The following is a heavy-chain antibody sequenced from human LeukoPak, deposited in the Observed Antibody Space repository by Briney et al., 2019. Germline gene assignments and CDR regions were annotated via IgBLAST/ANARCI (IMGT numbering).Heavy chain of an antibody. CDR1: GFTFSSFA. Sequence: GGSLRLSCAASGFTFSSFAMSWVRQAPGKGLEWVSAISGRGGATYYADSVKGRFTISRDNSKNTLYLQMNSLRAEDTAVYYCAKVSRGIVAAMDVWGKGTTVTVSS. CDR2: ISGRGGAT. J-gene: IGHJ6*03. D-gene: IGHD6-25*01. V-gene: IGHV3-23*01. CDR3: AKVSRGIVAAMDV.